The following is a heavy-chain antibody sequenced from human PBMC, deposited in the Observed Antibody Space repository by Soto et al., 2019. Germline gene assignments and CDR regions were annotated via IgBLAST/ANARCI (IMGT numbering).Heavy chain of an antibody. Sequence: GGSLRLSCAASGFTFRSYGMHWVRQAPAKGLEWVAVISYDGSNKYYADSVKGRFTISRDNSKNTLYLQMNSLRAEDTAVYYCAKGGVGSTSNAFDIWGQGTMVSVSS. CDR1: GFTFRSYG. J-gene: IGHJ3*02. V-gene: IGHV3-30*18. CDR3: AKGGVGSTSNAFDI. CDR2: ISYDGSNK. D-gene: IGHD1-26*01.